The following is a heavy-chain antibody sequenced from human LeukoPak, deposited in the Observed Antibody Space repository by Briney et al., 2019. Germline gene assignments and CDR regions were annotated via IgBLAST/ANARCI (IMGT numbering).Heavy chain of an antibody. CDR1: GIIFDESD. J-gene: IGHJ5*02. CDR3: ARDTTLNWFDP. V-gene: IGHV3-20*04. D-gene: IGHD1-26*01. CDR2: INWSGGST. Sequence: PGGSLRLSCAASGIIFDESDMSWVRQAPGKGLEWVAAINWSGGSTGYVDSVKGRFTISRDNAKNSLYLQMNSLRAEDTAVYYCARDTTLNWFDPWGQGTLVTVSS.